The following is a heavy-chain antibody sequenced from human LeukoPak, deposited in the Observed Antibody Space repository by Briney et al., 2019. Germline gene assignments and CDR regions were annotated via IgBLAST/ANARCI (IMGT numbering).Heavy chain of an antibody. V-gene: IGHV4-4*07. CDR3: ARGITIFGAEDY. CDR1: GGSISSYY. Sequence: SETLSLTCTVSGGSISSYYWSWIRQPAGKGLEWIGRIYTSGSTNYNPSLKSRVTISVDTSKNQFSLKLSSVTAADTAVYYCARGITIFGAEDYWGQGTLVTVSS. J-gene: IGHJ4*02. D-gene: IGHD3-3*01. CDR2: IYTSGST.